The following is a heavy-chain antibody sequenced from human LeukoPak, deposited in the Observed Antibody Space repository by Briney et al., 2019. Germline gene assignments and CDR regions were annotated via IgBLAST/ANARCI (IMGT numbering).Heavy chain of an antibody. CDR1: GGTFSSYA. Sequence: ASVKVSCKASGGTFSSYAISWVRQAPGQGLEWMGGIIPIFGTANYAQKFQGRVTITADESTSTAYMELSSLRSEDTAVYYCARVWFGESGFDYWGQGTLVTVSS. CDR3: ARVWFGESGFDY. CDR2: IIPIFGTA. J-gene: IGHJ4*02. D-gene: IGHD3-10*01. V-gene: IGHV1-69*13.